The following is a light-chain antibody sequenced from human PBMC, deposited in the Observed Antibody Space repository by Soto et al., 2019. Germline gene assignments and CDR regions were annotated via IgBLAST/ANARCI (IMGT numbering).Light chain of an antibody. CDR3: CSYAGPHVV. Sequence: QSALTQPASVSGSPGQSITISCTGTSSDVGSYNLVSWDQQHPGKAPKLMIYEGSKRPSGVSNRFSGSKSGNTASLTISGLQAADEADYYCCSYAGPHVVFGGGTKLTVL. V-gene: IGLV2-23*01. CDR1: SSDVGSYNL. J-gene: IGLJ2*01. CDR2: EGS.